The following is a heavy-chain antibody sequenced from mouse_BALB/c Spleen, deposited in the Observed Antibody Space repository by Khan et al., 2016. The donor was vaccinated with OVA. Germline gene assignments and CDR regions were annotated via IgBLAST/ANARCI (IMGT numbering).Heavy chain of an antibody. V-gene: IGHV5-9-3*01. CDR3: TRHNYGPFAY. CDR1: GFTFSTFA. CDR2: ISSGGDYT. Sequence: EVELVESGGGLVKPGGPLKLSCTTSGFTFSTFAMSWVRQTPEKRLEWVAAISSGGDYTYFPDSVKGRFTIFRDNARSTLYLQMSSLRSEDTAMYYCTRHNYGPFAYWGQGTLVTVSA. D-gene: IGHD1-1*01. J-gene: IGHJ3*01.